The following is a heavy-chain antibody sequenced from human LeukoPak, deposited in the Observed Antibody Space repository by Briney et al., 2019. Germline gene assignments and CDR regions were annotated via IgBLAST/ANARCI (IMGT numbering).Heavy chain of an antibody. V-gene: IGHV3-30*02. Sequence: GGSLRPSCAASGVTFSSYGMHWVRQAPGKGLGWVAFIRYDGSNKYYADSVKGRFTISRDNSKNTLYLQMNSLTAEAPAVYYCAKEVVTIAGLYYMDVWGKGTTVTVSS. CDR2: IRYDGSNK. D-gene: IGHD2-21*02. CDR3: AKEVVTIAGLYYMDV. J-gene: IGHJ6*03. CDR1: GVTFSSYG.